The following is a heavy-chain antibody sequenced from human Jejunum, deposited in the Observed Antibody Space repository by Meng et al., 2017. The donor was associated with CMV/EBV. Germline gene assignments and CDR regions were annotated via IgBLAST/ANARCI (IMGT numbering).Heavy chain of an antibody. CDR3: ARGKFQSVGIVYSYFDP. D-gene: IGHD5-18*01. CDR1: FRVSTYW. CDR2: INSDGSTT. J-gene: IGHJ5*02. Sequence: FRVSTYWLHGVRHAPGKGLVCVSRINSDGSTTNYADSVKGRFTISRDNAKNTLYLQMNSLRAEDTAVYYCARGKFQSVGIVYSYFDPWGQGALVTVSS. V-gene: IGHV3-74*01.